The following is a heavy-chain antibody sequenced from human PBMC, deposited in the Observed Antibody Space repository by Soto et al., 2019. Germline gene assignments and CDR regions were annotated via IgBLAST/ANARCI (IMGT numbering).Heavy chain of an antibody. V-gene: IGHV3-21*01. Sequence: PGGSLRLSCAASGFIFSSYTMNWVRQAPGKGLEWVSSISASSTYIYYADSLKGRFTISRDNAYNSLYLQMNSLRAEDTAVYYCATAWLRDPWMYWGQGTLVTVS. CDR1: GFIFSSYT. J-gene: IGHJ4*02. CDR2: ISASSTYI. D-gene: IGHD5-12*01. CDR3: ATAWLRDPWMY.